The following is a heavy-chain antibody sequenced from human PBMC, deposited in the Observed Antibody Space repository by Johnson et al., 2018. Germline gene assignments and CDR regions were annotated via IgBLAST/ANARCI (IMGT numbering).Heavy chain of an antibody. CDR2: IWYDGSNK. CDR1: GFTFSSYG. J-gene: IGHJ6*02. CDR3: AGDGLLRGYYYRMDL. V-gene: IGHV3-33*01. Sequence: QVQLLETGGGVVQPGRSLRLSCAASGFTFSSYGMHWVRQAPGKGLEWVAVIWYDGSNKYYADSVKGRFTISKENSKNTLYRQRNSLRAEERAVYYWAGDGLLRGYYYRMDLGGQGPALTVS. D-gene: IGHD3-9*01.